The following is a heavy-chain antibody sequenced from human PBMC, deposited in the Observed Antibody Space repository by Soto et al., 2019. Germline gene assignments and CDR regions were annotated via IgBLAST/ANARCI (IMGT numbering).Heavy chain of an antibody. V-gene: IGHV4-39*01. D-gene: IGHD6-25*01. Sequence: PSEPLSLTCTVSGYSISRSHYYWGWIRQPTGKGLEWIGSIYYSGSTYYNPSLKSRVAIFVDTSSNQFSLKLSSLTAADTAVYYSARRIATAASWFDPWGQ. J-gene: IGHJ5*02. CDR2: IYYSGST. CDR1: GYSISRSHYY. CDR3: ARRIATAASWFDP.